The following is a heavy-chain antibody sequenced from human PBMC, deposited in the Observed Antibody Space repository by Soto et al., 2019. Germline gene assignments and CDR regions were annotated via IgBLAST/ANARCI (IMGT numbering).Heavy chain of an antibody. V-gene: IGHV3-30*18. CDR3: AKDLGYCSGGSCYIFDY. CDR1: GFTFSSYG. J-gene: IGHJ4*02. Sequence: VQLVESGGGVVQPGRSLRLSCAASGFTFSSYGMHWVRQAPGKGLEWVAVISYDGSNKYYADSVKGRFTISRDNSKNTLYLQMNSLRAEDTAVYYCAKDLGYCSGGSCYIFDYWGQGTLVTVSS. CDR2: ISYDGSNK. D-gene: IGHD2-15*01.